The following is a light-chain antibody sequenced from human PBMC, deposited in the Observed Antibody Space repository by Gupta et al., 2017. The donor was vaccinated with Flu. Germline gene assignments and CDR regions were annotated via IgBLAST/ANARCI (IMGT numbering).Light chain of an antibody. V-gene: IGLV1-51*01. CDR3: DAWDSSRAHVV. CDR1: SSNSGNNQ. Sequence: KFTISCSGSSSNSGNNQVSWYPQFPGAGPELVIYEGGVRRLGIPDGFSGSWSGSTAALGLTGPQAGDEAEYYGDAWDSSRAHVVFGRGTKLTV. J-gene: IGLJ3*02. CDR2: EGG.